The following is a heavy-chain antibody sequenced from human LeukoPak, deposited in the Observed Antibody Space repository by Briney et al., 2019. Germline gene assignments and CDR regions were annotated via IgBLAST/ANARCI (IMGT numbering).Heavy chain of an antibody. J-gene: IGHJ6*02. D-gene: IGHD6-19*01. CDR3: ARDRDSSGWYKDYYYGMDV. CDR2: ISAYNGNT. V-gene: IGHV1-18*01. Sequence: GASVKVSCKASGYTFTSYGISWVRQAPGQGLEWMGWISAYNGNTNYAQKLQGRVTMTTDTSTSTAYMELRSLRSDDTAVYYCARDRDSSGWYKDYYYGMDVWGQGTTVTVSS. CDR1: GYTFTSYG.